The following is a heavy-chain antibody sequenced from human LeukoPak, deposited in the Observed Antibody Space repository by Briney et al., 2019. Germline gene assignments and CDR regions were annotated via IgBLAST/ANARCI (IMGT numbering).Heavy chain of an antibody. CDR1: GLTFSSSW. V-gene: IGHV3-30*18. CDR2: ISYDGSNK. CDR3: AKGGRDYYGMDV. Sequence: PPGGSLRLSCAVSGLTFSSSWMDWVRQAPGKGLEWVAVISYDGSNKYYADSVKGRFTISRDNSKNTLYLQMNSLRAEDTAVYYCAKGGRDYYGMDVWGQGTTVTVSS. J-gene: IGHJ6*02.